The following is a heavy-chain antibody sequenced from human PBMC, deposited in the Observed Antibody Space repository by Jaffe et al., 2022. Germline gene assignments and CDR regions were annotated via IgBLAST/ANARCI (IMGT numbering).Heavy chain of an antibody. CDR2: ISGSGGST. CDR1: GFTFSSYA. D-gene: IGHD6-19*01. CDR3: AKSDPWGLRYSSGWYRRKTTTVFDY. V-gene: IGHV3-23*01. J-gene: IGHJ4*02. Sequence: EVQLLESGGGLVQPGGSLRLSCAASGFTFSSYAMSWVRQAPGKGLEWVSAISGSGGSTYYADSVKGRFTISRDNSKNTLYLQMNSLRAEDTAVYYCAKSDPWGLRYSSGWYRRKTTTVFDYWGQGTLVTVSS.